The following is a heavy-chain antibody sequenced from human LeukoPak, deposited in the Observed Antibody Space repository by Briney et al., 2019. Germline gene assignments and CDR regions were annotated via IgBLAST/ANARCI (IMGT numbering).Heavy chain of an antibody. Sequence: GGSLRLSCAASPFTLSSYWMHWVRQAPGKGLVWVSRINSGGSSTSYADSMKGRFTISRDNAKNTLYLQVNSLRDEDTAVYYCARGASYSIDPFDYWGQGTLVTVSS. CDR3: ARGASYSIDPFDY. D-gene: IGHD1-26*01. J-gene: IGHJ4*02. CDR1: PFTLSSYW. CDR2: INSGGSST. V-gene: IGHV3-74*01.